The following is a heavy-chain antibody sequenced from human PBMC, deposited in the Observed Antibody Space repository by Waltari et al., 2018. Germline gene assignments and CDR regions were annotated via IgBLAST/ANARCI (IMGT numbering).Heavy chain of an antibody. CDR2: IIPILCIA. CDR1: GGTFSSYA. V-gene: IGHV1-69*04. J-gene: IGHJ4*02. CDR3: ARGSGYDPFDY. D-gene: IGHD5-12*01. Sequence: VQLVQSGAEVKKPGSSVQVSCKASGGTFSSYAISWVRQAPGQGLEWMGGIIPILCIANYAQRFQGRVTITADESTSTAYMELSSLRSEDTAVYYCARGSGYDPFDYWGQGTLVTVSS.